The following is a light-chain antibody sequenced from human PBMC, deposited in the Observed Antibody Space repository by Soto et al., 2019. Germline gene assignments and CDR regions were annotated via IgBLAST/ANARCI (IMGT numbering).Light chain of an antibody. V-gene: IGLV2-23*01. J-gene: IGLJ2*01. CDR1: SSDVGSYNL. CDR2: EGS. Sequence: QSVLTQPASVSGSPGQSITISCTGTSSDVGSYNLVSWYQQHPGKAPKLMIYEGSKRPSGVSNRFSGSKSGNTASLTISGLQAEDEADYYCCSYAGSSTHVVFGGGTMRPS. CDR3: CSYAGSSTHVV.